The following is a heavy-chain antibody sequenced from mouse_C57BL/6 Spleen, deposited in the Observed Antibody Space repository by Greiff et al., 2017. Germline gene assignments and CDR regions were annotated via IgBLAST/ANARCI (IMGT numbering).Heavy chain of an antibody. CDR1: GYTFTDYE. Sequence: QVQLKESGAELVRPGASVTLSCKASGYTFTDYEMHWVKQTPVHGLEWIGAIDPETGGTAYNQKFKGKAILTADKSSSTAYMELRSLTSEDSAVYYCTSPPYGSSLDYWGQGTTLTVSS. CDR2: IDPETGGT. D-gene: IGHD1-1*01. CDR3: TSPPYGSSLDY. J-gene: IGHJ2*01. V-gene: IGHV1-15*01.